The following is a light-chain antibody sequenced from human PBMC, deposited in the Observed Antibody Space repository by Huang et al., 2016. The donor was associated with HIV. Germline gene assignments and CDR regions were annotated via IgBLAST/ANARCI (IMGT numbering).Light chain of an antibody. J-gene: IGKJ1*01. V-gene: IGKV3-20*01. CDR1: QSVSSSY. CDR2: GAS. Sequence: EIVLTQSPGTLSLSPGERATLSCRASQSVSSSYLAWYQQKPGQAPRLLIYGASSRATGIPDRFSGSESGTDFTLTISRLEPEDFAVYYCQQYGYSSWTFDQGTKVEIK. CDR3: QQYGYSSWT.